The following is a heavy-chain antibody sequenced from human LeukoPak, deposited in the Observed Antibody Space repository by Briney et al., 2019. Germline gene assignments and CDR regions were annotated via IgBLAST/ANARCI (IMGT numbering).Heavy chain of an antibody. CDR1: GFTLRDAW. J-gene: IGHJ1*01. D-gene: IGHD3-3*01. Sequence: PGGSLSLSCAASGFTLRDAWMTWVRQAPGKGREWVGRIRSKTDGGTTDYAVSVQGRFTISRDDSKNTLYLQMSSLKTEDTAVYYCAKHIYGVVSIQQWGQGTLVTVSS. V-gene: IGHV3-15*01. CDR2: IRSKTDGGTT. CDR3: AKHIYGVVSIQQ.